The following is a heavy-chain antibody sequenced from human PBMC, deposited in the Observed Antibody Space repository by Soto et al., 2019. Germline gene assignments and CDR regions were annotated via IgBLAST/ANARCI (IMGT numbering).Heavy chain of an antibody. D-gene: IGHD2-21*02. Sequence: PSETLSLTCIVSGESISSSAYYGGWIRQPPGKGLEWIGSIYYSGRTYYNPSFKSRVTISIDTSNNQFSLKLSAVTATDTAVYYCARQRTTVVTQAYFDHWGQGALVTVS. J-gene: IGHJ4*02. V-gene: IGHV4-39*01. CDR1: GESISSSAYY. CDR3: ARQRTTVVTQAYFDH. CDR2: IYYSGRT.